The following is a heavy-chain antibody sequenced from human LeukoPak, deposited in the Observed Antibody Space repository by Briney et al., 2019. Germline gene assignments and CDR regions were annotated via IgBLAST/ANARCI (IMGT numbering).Heavy chain of an antibody. J-gene: IGHJ5*02. Sequence: GGSLRLSCAASGFTLSSYWTYWFRQAPGKGLVWVSRIDSDGSGTTYADSVKGRFTISRENANNMVFLQMNSLRTEDTAVYYCARDDPQGWFDPWGQGTLVTVSS. CDR3: ARDDPQGWFDP. CDR1: GFTLSSYW. V-gene: IGHV3-74*01. CDR2: IDSDGSGT.